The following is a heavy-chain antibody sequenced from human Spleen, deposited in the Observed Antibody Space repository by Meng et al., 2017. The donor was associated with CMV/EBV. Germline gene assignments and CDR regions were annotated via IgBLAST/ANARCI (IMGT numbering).Heavy chain of an antibody. CDR1: GFPFNTYE. D-gene: IGHD1-14*01. Sequence: GGSLRLSCAASGFPFNTYEMNWVRQAPGKGLEWVSYISSSGSTIYYADSVKGRFTFSRDNAKNSLDLQMNGLRAEDTAVYFCARAYNVPGWFDPWGQGTQVTVSS. CDR3: ARAYNVPGWFDP. J-gene: IGHJ5*02. CDR2: ISSSGSTI. V-gene: IGHV3-48*03.